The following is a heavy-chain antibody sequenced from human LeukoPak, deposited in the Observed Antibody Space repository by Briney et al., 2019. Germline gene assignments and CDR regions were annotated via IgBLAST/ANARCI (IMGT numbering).Heavy chain of an antibody. CDR3: ARLGSFYCSGGSCSLGWFDP. CDR1: GFTFSSYS. J-gene: IGHJ5*02. V-gene: IGHV3-21*01. CDR2: ISSSSSYI. D-gene: IGHD2-15*01. Sequence: GGSLRLSCAASGFTFSSYSMNWVRQAPGKGLEWVSSISSSSSYIYYADSVKGRFTISRDNAKNSLYLQMNSLRAEDTAAYYCARLGSFYCSGGSCSLGWFDPWGQGTLVTVSS.